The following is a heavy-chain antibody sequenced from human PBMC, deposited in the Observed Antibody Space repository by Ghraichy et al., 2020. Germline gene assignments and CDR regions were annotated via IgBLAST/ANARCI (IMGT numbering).Heavy chain of an antibody. CDR1: GASISSYY. V-gene: IGHV4-4*07. CDR2: TYFTDSP. Sequence: SQTISLTCTVSGASISSYYWTWIRQPAGKGLEWIGRTYFTDSPSYNPSLKSRITMSVDTSKKQISLRLSSVTAADTAVYYCASEGIAIPFGLDVWGPGTTVTVSS. D-gene: IGHD3-9*01. CDR3: ASEGIAIPFGLDV. J-gene: IGHJ6*02.